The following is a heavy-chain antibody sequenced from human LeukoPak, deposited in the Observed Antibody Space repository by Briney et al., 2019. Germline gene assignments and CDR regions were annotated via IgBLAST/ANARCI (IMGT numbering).Heavy chain of an antibody. V-gene: IGHV1-69*13. D-gene: IGHD3-10*01. Sequence: SVKVSCKASGGTFSSYAISWVRQAPGQGLEWMGGIIPIFGTANYAQKFQGRVTITADESTSTAYMELSSLRSEDTAVYYCARGITMVRGANFDYWGQGTLVTVSS. CDR1: GGTFSSYA. J-gene: IGHJ4*02. CDR2: IIPIFGTA. CDR3: ARGITMVRGANFDY.